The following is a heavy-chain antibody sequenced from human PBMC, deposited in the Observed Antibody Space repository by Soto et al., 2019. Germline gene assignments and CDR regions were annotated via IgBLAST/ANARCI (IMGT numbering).Heavy chain of an antibody. CDR1: GYTFTSYG. CDR2: ISAYNGNT. CDR3: ARDYRFIVGASSRSFDY. Sequence: QVQLVQSGAEVKKPGASVKVSCKASGYTFTSYGISWVRQAPGQGLEWMGWISAYNGNTNYAQKLQGRVTMTTDTSTSTDYMELRSLRSDDTAVYYCARDYRFIVGASSRSFDYWGQGTLVTVSS. V-gene: IGHV1-18*01. J-gene: IGHJ4*02. D-gene: IGHD1-26*01.